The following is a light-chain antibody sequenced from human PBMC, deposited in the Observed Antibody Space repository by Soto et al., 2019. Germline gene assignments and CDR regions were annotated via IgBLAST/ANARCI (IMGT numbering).Light chain of an antibody. CDR3: AAWDDSLSKV. V-gene: IGLV1-47*02. CDR1: SSNIGGNS. Sequence: QSVLTQPPSVSAAPGQKVTISCSGSSSNIGGNSVSWYQQLPGTAPKLLIYSNNQRPSGVPDRFSGSKSGTSASLAISGLRSEDEADYYCAAWDDSLSKVFGTGTKVT. CDR2: SNN. J-gene: IGLJ1*01.